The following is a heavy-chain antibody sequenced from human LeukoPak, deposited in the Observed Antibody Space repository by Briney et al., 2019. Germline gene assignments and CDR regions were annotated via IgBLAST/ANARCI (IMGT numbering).Heavy chain of an antibody. CDR3: ARAGAPDWNYGPYFDY. Sequence: SQTLSLTCTVSGGSISSGDYYWSWIRQPPGKGLEWIGYIYYSGSTYYNPSLKSRVTISVDTSKNQFSLKLSSVTAADTAVYYCARAGAPDWNYGPYFDYWGQGTLVTVSS. D-gene: IGHD1-7*01. V-gene: IGHV4-30-4*08. J-gene: IGHJ4*02. CDR2: IYYSGST. CDR1: GGSISSGDYY.